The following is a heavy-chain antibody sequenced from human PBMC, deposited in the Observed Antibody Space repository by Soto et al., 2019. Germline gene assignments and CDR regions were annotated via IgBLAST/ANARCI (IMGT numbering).Heavy chain of an antibody. CDR3: ARDSCSGGSCYSSWFDP. CDR2: INPSGGST. V-gene: IGHV1-46*01. J-gene: IGHJ5*02. CDR1: GYTFTSYY. Sequence: ASVKVSCKASGYTFTSYYMHWVRQAPGQGLEWMGIINPSGGSTSYAQKFQGRVTMTRDTSTSTVYMELSSLRSEDTAVYYCARDSCSGGSCYSSWFDPWGQGTLVTVSS. D-gene: IGHD2-15*01.